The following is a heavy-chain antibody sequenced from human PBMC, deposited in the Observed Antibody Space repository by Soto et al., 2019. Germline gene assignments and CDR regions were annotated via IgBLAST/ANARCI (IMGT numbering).Heavy chain of an antibody. Sequence: SETLSLTCSVSGDSLKNHYWAWIRHSPGKGLEWIGNIYDSGSTNYSPALKSRVSMSVDTSKDLFSLKMNSVTAADTAVYYCARSSMVTLDYFDVCGQGPVLTVSS. D-gene: IGHD5-18*01. CDR2: IYDSGST. CDR3: ARSSMVTLDYFDV. CDR1: GDSLKNHY. J-gene: IGHJ4*02. V-gene: IGHV4-59*11.